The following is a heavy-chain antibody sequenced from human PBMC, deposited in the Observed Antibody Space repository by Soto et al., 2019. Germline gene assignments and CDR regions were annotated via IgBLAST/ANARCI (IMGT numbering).Heavy chain of an antibody. V-gene: IGHV3-33*01. CDR2: VLYDGSNK. D-gene: IGHD4-4*01. Sequence: QVPLVESGGGVVQPGRSLRLSCAASGFTFSSYEMHWVRQAPGKGLEWVAVVLYDGSNKYYADSVKGRFTISRDNSKNTMYLQMNSLRAEDTAVYYCAGDRKSRPTGGGVDWGQGTLVTVSS. CDR1: GFTFSSYE. CDR3: AGDRKSRPTGGGVD. J-gene: IGHJ4*02.